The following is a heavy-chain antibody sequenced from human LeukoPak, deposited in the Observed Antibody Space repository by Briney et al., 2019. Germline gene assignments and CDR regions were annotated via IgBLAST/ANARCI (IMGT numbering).Heavy chain of an antibody. D-gene: IGHD3-10*01. Sequence: GGSLRLSCAASGFTFSSYAMSWVRQAPGKGLEWVSAISGSGGSTYYADSVKGRFTISRDNSKNTLYLQVNSLRAEDTAVYYCAKDGPPRQLWFGHRHGGYYFDYWGQGTLVTVSS. CDR3: AKDGPPRQLWFGHRHGGYYFDY. CDR2: ISGSGGST. CDR1: GFTFSSYA. J-gene: IGHJ4*02. V-gene: IGHV3-23*01.